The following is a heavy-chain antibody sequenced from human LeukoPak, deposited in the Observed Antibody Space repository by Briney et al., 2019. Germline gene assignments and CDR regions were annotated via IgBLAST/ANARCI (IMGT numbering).Heavy chain of an antibody. J-gene: IGHJ4*02. CDR3: VKAAYGDADSKFDY. Sequence: PGGSLRLSCAASGFTFSSYATSWVRQAPGKGLEWVSGISGSDGSTYYADSVKGRFTISRDNSKNTLYLQMNSLRAEDTAVYYCVKAAYGDADSKFDYWGQGTLVTVSS. V-gene: IGHV3-23*01. CDR1: GFTFSSYA. D-gene: IGHD4-17*01. CDR2: ISGSDGST.